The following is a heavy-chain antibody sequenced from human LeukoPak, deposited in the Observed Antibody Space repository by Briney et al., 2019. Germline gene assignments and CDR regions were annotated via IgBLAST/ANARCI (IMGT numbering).Heavy chain of an antibody. CDR2: IYSGGNT. Sequence: GGSLRLSCAASGFTVSGNYMSWVRQAPGKGLEWVSVIYSGGNTYYADSVKGRFTISRDNSKNTLYLQMNSLRAEDTAVYYCAREVIAVAGYFDYWGQGTLVTVSS. J-gene: IGHJ4*02. CDR1: GFTVSGNY. D-gene: IGHD6-19*01. CDR3: AREVIAVAGYFDY. V-gene: IGHV3-66*01.